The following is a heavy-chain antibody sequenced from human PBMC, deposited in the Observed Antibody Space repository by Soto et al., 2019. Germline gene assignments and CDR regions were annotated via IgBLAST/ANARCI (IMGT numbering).Heavy chain of an antibody. CDR3: ARVPNGRAFDI. CDR2: ISYDGSNK. D-gene: IGHD1-1*01. Sequence: QVQLVESGGGVVQPGRSLRLSCAASGCTFSSYAMHWVRQAPGKGLEWVAVISYDGSNKYYADSVKGRFTISRDNSKNTLYLQMNSLRAEDTAVYYCARVPNGRAFDIWGQGTMVTVSS. CDR1: GCTFSSYA. J-gene: IGHJ3*02. V-gene: IGHV3-30-3*01.